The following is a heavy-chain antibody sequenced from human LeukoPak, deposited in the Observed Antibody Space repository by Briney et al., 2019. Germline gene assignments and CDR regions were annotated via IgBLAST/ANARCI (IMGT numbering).Heavy chain of an antibody. Sequence: PGGSLRLSCAASGFTFSSYSMNWVRQAPGKGLEWVSSISSSSSYIYYADSVKGRFTISRDNAKNSLYLQMNSLRAEDTAVYYCARVPGYSSGWFDYWGQGTPVTVSS. D-gene: IGHD6-19*01. CDR2: ISSSSSYI. V-gene: IGHV3-21*01. CDR3: ARVPGYSSGWFDY. CDR1: GFTFSSYS. J-gene: IGHJ4*02.